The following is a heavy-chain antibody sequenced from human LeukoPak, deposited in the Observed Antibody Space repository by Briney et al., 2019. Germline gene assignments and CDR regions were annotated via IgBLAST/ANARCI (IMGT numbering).Heavy chain of an antibody. Sequence: GSLRLSCAASGFTFSSYSMNWVRQAPGKGLEWVSSISSSSSYIYYADSVKGRFTISRDNAKNSLYLQMNSLRAEDTAVYYCARDSISFGESWFDPWGQGTLVTVSS. CDR3: ARDSISFGESWFDP. CDR1: GFTFSSYS. CDR2: ISSSSSYI. J-gene: IGHJ5*02. D-gene: IGHD3-10*01. V-gene: IGHV3-21*01.